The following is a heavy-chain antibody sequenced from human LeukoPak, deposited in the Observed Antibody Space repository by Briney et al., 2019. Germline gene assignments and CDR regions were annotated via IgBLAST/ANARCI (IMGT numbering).Heavy chain of an antibody. V-gene: IGHV3-74*01. D-gene: IGHD6-13*01. CDR3: VRDDLWQQMAL. J-gene: IGHJ1*01. CDR2: INSDGSST. Sequence: GGSLRLSCAASGFTFSSYWMHWVRQAPGKGLVWVSRINSDGSSTSYADSVKGRFTISRDNSNNILYLQMNRLRAEDTAMYYCVRDDLWQQMALWGQGTLVAVSS. CDR1: GFTFSSYW.